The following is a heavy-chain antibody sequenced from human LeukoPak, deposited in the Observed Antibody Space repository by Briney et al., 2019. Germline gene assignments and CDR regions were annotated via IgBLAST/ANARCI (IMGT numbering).Heavy chain of an antibody. V-gene: IGHV4-39*07. D-gene: IGHD6-6*01. CDR3: ARRAISSSPSNWFDP. J-gene: IGHJ5*02. CDR1: GGSISSSSYY. CDR2: INHSGST. Sequence: PSETLSLTCTVSGGSISSSSYYWGWIRQPPGKGLEWIGEINHSGSTNYNPSLKSRVTISVDTSKNQFSLKLSSVTAADTAVYYCARRAISSSPSNWFDPWGQGTLVTVSS.